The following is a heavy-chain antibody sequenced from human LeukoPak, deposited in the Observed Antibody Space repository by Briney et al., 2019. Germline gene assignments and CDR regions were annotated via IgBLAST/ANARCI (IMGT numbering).Heavy chain of an antibody. CDR2: IYTSGST. CDR3: ARERLRFLEWFPIYYYYMDV. CDR1: GGSISSYY. J-gene: IGHJ6*03. Sequence: PSETLSLTCTVSGGSISSYYWSWIRQPAGKGLEWIGRIYTSGSTNYNPSLKSRVTMSVDTSKNQFSLKLSSVTAADTAVYYCARERLRFLEWFPIYYYYMDVWGKGTTVTVSS. V-gene: IGHV4-4*07. D-gene: IGHD3-3*01.